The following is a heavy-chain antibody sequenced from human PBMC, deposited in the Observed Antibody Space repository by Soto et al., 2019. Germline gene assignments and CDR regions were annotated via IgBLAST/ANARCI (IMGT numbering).Heavy chain of an antibody. CDR3: ARGVGYCSGGSCYENWFDP. V-gene: IGHV1-8*01. CDR2: MNPNSGNT. Sequence: ASVKLSSKASGYTFTSYDINWLRQATGQGLEWMGWMNPNSGNTGYAQKFQGRVTMTRNTSISTAYMELSSLRSEDTAVYYCARGVGYCSGGSCYENWFDPWGQGTLVTVSS. CDR1: GYTFTSYD. D-gene: IGHD2-15*01. J-gene: IGHJ5*02.